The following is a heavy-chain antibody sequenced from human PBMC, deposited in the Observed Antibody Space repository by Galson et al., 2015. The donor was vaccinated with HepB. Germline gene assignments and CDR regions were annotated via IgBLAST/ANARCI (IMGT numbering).Heavy chain of an antibody. D-gene: IGHD3-3*01. CDR3: ARGPVRFLEGEYMDV. CDR2: TSAYNGNT. CDR1: GYTFTSYG. V-gene: IGHV1-18*01. Sequence: SVKVSCKASGYTFTSYGISWVRQAPGQGLEWMGWTSAYNGNTNYAQKLQGRVTMTTDTSTSTAYMELRSLRSDDTAVYYCARGPVRFLEGEYMDVWGKGTTVTVSS. J-gene: IGHJ6*03.